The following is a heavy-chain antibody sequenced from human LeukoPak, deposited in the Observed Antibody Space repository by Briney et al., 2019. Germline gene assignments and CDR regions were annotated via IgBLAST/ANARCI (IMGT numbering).Heavy chain of an antibody. D-gene: IGHD3-22*01. V-gene: IGHV1-2*02. J-gene: IGHJ3*02. CDR2: IKPNSGGT. Sequence: ASVKVSCKAFGYSFTDYFMHWVRQAPGQGLEWMGWIKPNSGGTNYAQKFQGRVTMTKDTSISAAYMELSRLRSDDTAMYYCARVIRGDYYDSSGTPDAFDIWGQGTMVTVSS. CDR3: ARVIRGDYYDSSGTPDAFDI. CDR1: GYSFTDYF.